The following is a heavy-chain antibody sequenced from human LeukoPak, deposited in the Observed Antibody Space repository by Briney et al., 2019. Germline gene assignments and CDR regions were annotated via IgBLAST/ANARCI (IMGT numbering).Heavy chain of an antibody. D-gene: IGHD6-6*01. Sequence: SETLSLTCTVSGGSISSSGSYWGWIRQPPGKGLKWLGSIYYNRNTYNPSLKSRVTISVDTSKNQFSLNLTSVNAADTAVYYCARVMAARREDLNWFDPWGQGTLVTVSS. V-gene: IGHV4-39*07. CDR3: ARVMAARREDLNWFDP. CDR2: IYYNRNT. J-gene: IGHJ5*02. CDR1: GGSISSSGSY.